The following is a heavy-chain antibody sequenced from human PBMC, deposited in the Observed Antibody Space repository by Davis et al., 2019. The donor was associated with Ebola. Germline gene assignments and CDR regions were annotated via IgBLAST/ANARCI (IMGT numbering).Heavy chain of an antibody. J-gene: IGHJ4*02. CDR1: GFTVTNNY. V-gene: IGHV3-66*01. CDR2: IYSRGDI. Sequence: GESLKISCAASGFTVTNNYMSWVRQAPGKGLEWVSVIYSRGDIYYADSVRGRFTISRDISKNTLFLQMNSLRAEDTGVYYCARDLFVVAATTVHWGQGTLVTVSS. D-gene: IGHD1-26*01. CDR3: ARDLFVVAATTVH.